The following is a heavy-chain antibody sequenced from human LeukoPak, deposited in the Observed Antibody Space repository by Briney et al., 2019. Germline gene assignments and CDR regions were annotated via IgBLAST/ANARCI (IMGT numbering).Heavy chain of an antibody. CDR1: GGTFSSYA. CDR3: AGSCGSTSCYNTYYYYYYMDV. Sequence: SSVKVSCKASGGTFSSYAISWVRLAPGQGLEWMGGIIPIFGTANYAQKFQGRVTITADESTSTAYMELSSLRSEDTAVYYCAGSCGSTSCYNTYYYYYYMDVWGKGTTVTVSS. CDR2: IIPIFGTA. D-gene: IGHD2-2*02. V-gene: IGHV1-69*01. J-gene: IGHJ6*03.